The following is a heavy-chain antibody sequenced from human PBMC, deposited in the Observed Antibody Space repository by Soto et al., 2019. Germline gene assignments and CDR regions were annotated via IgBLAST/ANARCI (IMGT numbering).Heavy chain of an antibody. CDR3: VREGSSSGLHLDH. J-gene: IGHJ4*02. CDR1: GFIFSNYA. CDR2: ISGSGTTT. V-gene: IGHV3-23*01. Sequence: EVQLLESGGHLVQPGGSLRLSCAASGFIFSNYAMSWVRQAPGKGLGWVSFISGSGTTTYYANSVKGRFTISRVNSKNTLYLQMNSLRVEDAAVYYCVREGSSSGLHLDHWGWGTLVTVSS. D-gene: IGHD6-6*01.